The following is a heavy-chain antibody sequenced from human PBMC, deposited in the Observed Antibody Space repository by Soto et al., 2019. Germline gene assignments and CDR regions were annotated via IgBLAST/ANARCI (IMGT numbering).Heavy chain of an antibody. Sequence: PGGSLRLSCAASGFTFSSYGMHWVRQAPGKGLEWVAVIWYDGSNKYYADSVKGRFTISRDNSKNTLYLQMNSLRAEDTAVYYCVREPCGFIGTWYDYCGHGTRVTVSS. CDR2: IWYDGSNK. D-gene: IGHD2-21*01. CDR3: VREPCGFIGTWYDY. J-gene: IGHJ5*01. CDR1: GFTFSSYG. V-gene: IGHV3-33*01.